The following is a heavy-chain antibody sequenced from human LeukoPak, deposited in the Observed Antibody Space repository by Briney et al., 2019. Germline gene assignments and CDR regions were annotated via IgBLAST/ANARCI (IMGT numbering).Heavy chain of an antibody. D-gene: IGHD3-3*01. V-gene: IGHV5-51*01. CDR3: AKQYYDFWSGYSYGMDV. J-gene: IGHJ6*02. CDR1: GYSFTSYW. Sequence: GESLKISCKGSGYSFTSYWIGWVRQMPGKGLEWMGIIYPGDSDTRYSPSFQGQVTISADKSISTAYLQWSSLKASDTAMYYCAKQYYDFWSGYSYGMDVWGQGTTVTVSS. CDR2: IYPGDSDT.